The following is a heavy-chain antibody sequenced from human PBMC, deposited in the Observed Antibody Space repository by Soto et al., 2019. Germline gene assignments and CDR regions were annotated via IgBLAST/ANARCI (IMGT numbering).Heavy chain of an antibody. CDR2: ISSSGGRT. Sequence: LSGGSLRLSCGTSGFTFANYSMGWVRQAPGRGLEWVSGISSSGGRTYYADSVKGRFTISRDNSKNTLFLQMNSLRAEDTAVYYCAKVAKSRVVIEYFDYWGQGSLVTVSS. D-gene: IGHD3-3*01. V-gene: IGHV3-23*01. CDR3: AKVAKSRVVIEYFDY. J-gene: IGHJ4*02. CDR1: GFTFANYS.